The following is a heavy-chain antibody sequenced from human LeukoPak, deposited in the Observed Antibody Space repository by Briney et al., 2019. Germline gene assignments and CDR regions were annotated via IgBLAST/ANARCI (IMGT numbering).Heavy chain of an antibody. CDR3: AKDQGGNYYDYMDV. CDR2: IWYDGSDK. D-gene: IGHD3-16*01. J-gene: IGHJ6*03. CDR1: GFTFSDCG. V-gene: IGHV3-30*02. Sequence: PGGSLRLSCVTTGFTFSDCGKHWVRQAPGKGLEWVAFIWYDGSDKYYADSVKGRFTISRDSSQSALYLQMNSLRPEDTAVYYCAKDQGGNYYDYMDVWGEGTTVTVSS.